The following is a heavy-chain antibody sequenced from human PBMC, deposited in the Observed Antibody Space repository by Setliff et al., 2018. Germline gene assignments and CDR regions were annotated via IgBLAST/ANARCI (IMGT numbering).Heavy chain of an antibody. J-gene: IGHJ3*02. CDR3: ARQAIFGSDAFDI. CDR2: IYPSDSDT. CDR1: GYSFSNYW. Sequence: GESLKISCQASGYSFSNYWIAWVRQMPGKGLEWVGIIYPSDSDTRYSPSFQGQVTISADKSISTAYLQWSSLKASDTAMYYCARQAIFGSDAFDIWGQGTMVTVSS. V-gene: IGHV5-51*01. D-gene: IGHD3-3*01.